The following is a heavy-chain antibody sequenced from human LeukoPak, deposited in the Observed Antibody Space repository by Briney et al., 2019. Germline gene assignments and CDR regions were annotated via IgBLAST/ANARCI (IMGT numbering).Heavy chain of an antibody. CDR2: ISSSSSYI. D-gene: IGHD3-22*01. J-gene: IGHJ4*02. CDR3: ARDRIYYDSSGLDY. V-gene: IGHV3-21*01. CDR1: GFTFSSYS. Sequence: GGSLRLSCAASGFTFSSYSMNWVRQAPGKGLEWVSSISSSSSYIYYADSVKGRFTTSRDNAKNLLYLQMNSLRAEDTAVYYCARDRIYYDSSGLDYWGQGTLVTVSS.